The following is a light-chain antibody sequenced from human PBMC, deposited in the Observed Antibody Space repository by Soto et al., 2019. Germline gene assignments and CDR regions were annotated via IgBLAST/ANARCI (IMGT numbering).Light chain of an antibody. CDR2: DVT. CDR1: SNDVGGYNY. Sequence: QSALTQPASVSGSPGQSITISCTGTSNDVGGYNYVSWYQQHPGKAPKLLIYDVTNRPPGVSDDRFSGSKSGNTASLTISGLQAEDEADYYCSSYTSRVVFGGGTKVTVL. CDR3: SSYTSRVV. V-gene: IGLV2-14*03. J-gene: IGLJ3*02.